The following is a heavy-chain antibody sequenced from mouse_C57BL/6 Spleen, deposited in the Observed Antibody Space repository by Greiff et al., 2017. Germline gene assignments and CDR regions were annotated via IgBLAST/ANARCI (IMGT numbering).Heavy chain of an antibody. CDR3: ARETSSYDGYYVGAY. CDR1: GYSITSGYY. Sequence: DVQLVESGPGLVKPSQSLSLTCSVTGYSITSGYYWNWIRQFPGNKLEWMGYISYDGSNNYNPSLKNRISITRDTSKNQFFLKLNSVTTEDTATYYCARETSSYDGYYVGAYWGQGTLVTVSA. D-gene: IGHD2-3*01. CDR2: ISYDGSN. J-gene: IGHJ3*01. V-gene: IGHV3-6*01.